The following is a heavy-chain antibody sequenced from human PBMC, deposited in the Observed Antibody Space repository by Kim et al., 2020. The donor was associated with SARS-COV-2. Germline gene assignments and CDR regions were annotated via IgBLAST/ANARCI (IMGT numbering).Heavy chain of an antibody. J-gene: IGHJ5*02. D-gene: IGHD2-15*01. CDR2: IYSGGST. CDR3: ARNRGYCSGGTCYANCFDP. CDR1: GFTVSSNY. Sequence: GGSLRLSCAASGFTVSSNYMSWVRQAPGKGLEWVSVIYSGGSTYYAASVKGRFTISRDNSKNTLYLQLNSLRAADTAVYYCARNRGYCSGGTCYANCFDPWGQGTLVTVSS. V-gene: IGHV3-66*02.